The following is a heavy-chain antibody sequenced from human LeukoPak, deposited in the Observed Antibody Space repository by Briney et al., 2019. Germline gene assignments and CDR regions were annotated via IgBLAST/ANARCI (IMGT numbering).Heavy chain of an antibody. D-gene: IGHD3-22*01. CDR2: ISSSSSYI. Sequence: PGGSLRLSCGASGFXFSSYSMNWVRQAPGKGLEWVSSISSSSSYIYYADSVKGRFTISRDNARNSLYLEMKSLRAEDTAVYFCARETNTSDTSGYIRADVRRDDHWGQGTLVTVSS. V-gene: IGHV3-21*01. CDR1: GFXFSSYS. J-gene: IGHJ4*02. CDR3: ARETNTSDTSGYIRADVRRDDH.